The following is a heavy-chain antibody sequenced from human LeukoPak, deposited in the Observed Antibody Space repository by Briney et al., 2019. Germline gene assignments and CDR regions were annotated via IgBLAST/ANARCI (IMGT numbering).Heavy chain of an antibody. Sequence: SQTLSLTCTVSGGFISSGSYYWSWIRQPAGKGLEWIGRIYTSGSTNYSPSLKSRVTISVDTSKNQFSLKLSSVTAADTAVYYCARDLGWLLAFDIWGQGTMVTVSS. CDR3: ARDLGWLLAFDI. CDR2: IYTSGST. CDR1: GGFISSGSYY. J-gene: IGHJ3*02. V-gene: IGHV4-61*02. D-gene: IGHD3-3*01.